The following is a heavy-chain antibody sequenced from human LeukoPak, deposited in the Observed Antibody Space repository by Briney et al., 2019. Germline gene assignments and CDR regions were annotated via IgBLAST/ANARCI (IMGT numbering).Heavy chain of an antibody. CDR3: ARPSGTTVTTD. Sequence: GGSLRLSCAASGFTFSSYWMHWVRQAPGKGLVWVSRINSDGSSTSYADSAKGRFTISRDNAKNTLYLQMNSLRAEDTAVYYCARPSGTTVTTDWGQGTLVTVSS. V-gene: IGHV3-74*01. CDR1: GFTFSSYW. D-gene: IGHD4-17*01. J-gene: IGHJ4*02. CDR2: INSDGSST.